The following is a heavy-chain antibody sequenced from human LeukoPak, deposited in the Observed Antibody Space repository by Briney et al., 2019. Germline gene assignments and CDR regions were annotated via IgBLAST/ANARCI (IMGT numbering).Heavy chain of an antibody. V-gene: IGHV3-23*01. CDR3: AKVLTLSSHGGVDFDY. D-gene: IGHD2-8*02. Sequence: PGGSLRLSCAAPGFTFSSYAMSWVRQAPGKGLEWVSAISGSGGSTYYADSVEGRFTISRDNSKNTLYLQMNSLRAEDTAVYYCAKVLTLSSHGGVDFDYWGQGTLVTVSS. CDR2: ISGSGGST. CDR1: GFTFSSYA. J-gene: IGHJ4*02.